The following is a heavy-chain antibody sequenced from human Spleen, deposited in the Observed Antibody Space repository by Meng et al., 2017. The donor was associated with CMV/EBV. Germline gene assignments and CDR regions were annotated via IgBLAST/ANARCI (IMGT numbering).Heavy chain of an antibody. V-gene: IGHV4-34*01. CDR1: GGSFSGYY. CDR3: ARGRGDDLWSGFYYYFDN. Sequence: SETLSLTCAVYGGSFSGYYWSWIRQPPGKGLEWIGEINHSGSTNYNPSLKSRVTISVDTSRSQFSLNLTSVTAADTAIYYCARGRGDDLWSGFYYYFDNWGQGALVTVSS. J-gene: IGHJ4*02. D-gene: IGHD3-3*01. CDR2: INHSGST.